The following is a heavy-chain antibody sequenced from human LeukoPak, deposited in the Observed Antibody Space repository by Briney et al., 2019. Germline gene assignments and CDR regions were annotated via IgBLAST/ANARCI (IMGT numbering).Heavy chain of an antibody. D-gene: IGHD5-18*01. CDR2: INHSGST. V-gene: IGHV4-34*01. CDR3: ARGGYNYGLAPYYFDY. CDR1: GGSFSGYY. J-gene: IGHJ4*02. Sequence: SSETLSLTCAVYGGSFSGYYWSWIRQPPGKGLEWIGEINHSGSTNYNPSLKSRVTISVDTSKNQFSLKLSSVTAADTAVYYCARGGYNYGLAPYYFDYWGQGTLVTVSS.